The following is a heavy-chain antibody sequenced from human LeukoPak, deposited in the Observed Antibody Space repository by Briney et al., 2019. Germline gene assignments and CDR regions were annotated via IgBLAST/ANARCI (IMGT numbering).Heavy chain of an antibody. V-gene: IGHV4-61*02. CDR1: GGSISSGSYY. Sequence: KSSETLSLTCTVSGGSISSGSYYWSWIRQPAGKGLEWIGRIYTSGSTNYNPSLKSRVTISVDTSKNQFSLKLSSVTAADTAVYYCARGEGFHFPYDYWGQGTLVTVSS. CDR2: IYTSGST. J-gene: IGHJ4*02. CDR3: ARGEGFHFPYDY. D-gene: IGHD3-3*01.